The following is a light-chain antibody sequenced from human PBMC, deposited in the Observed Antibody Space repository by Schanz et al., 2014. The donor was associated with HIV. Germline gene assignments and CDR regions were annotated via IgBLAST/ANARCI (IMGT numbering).Light chain of an antibody. J-gene: IGKJ4*01. CDR2: ATS. CDR3: QQSGDSGGT. CDR1: QSLSSSY. Sequence: EIVLTQSPCSLSLSPGGRATLSCGASQSLSSSYLAWYQQKRDQPPRLVIYATSTRAAGIPDRFSGTGSGTDFTLTISSLEPEDFAVYYCQQSGDSGGTFGGGTKVDMK. V-gene: IGKV3-20*01.